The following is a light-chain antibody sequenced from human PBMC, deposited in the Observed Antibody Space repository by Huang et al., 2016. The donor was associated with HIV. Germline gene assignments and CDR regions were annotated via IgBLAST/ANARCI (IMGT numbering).Light chain of an antibody. Sequence: ELVLTQSPGTLSLSPGARASLSCRARQSVYGGSLALDHTKPCQPPRLLMSGASSRAPGIPDRFSGSGYGTAFTLTITIVEPEDFAIYYCHQFGTSPFTFGGGTRVDMK. V-gene: IGKV3-20*01. CDR2: GAS. CDR3: HQFGTSPFT. J-gene: IGKJ4*01. CDR1: QSVYGGS.